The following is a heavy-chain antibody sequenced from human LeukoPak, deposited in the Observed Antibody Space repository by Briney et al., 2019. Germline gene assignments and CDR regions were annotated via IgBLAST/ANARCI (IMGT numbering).Heavy chain of an antibody. CDR1: GYSFTSYW. V-gene: IGHV5-51*01. Sequence: GESLQISCKGSGYSFTSYWIGWVRQMPGKGLEWMGIIYPGDSDTRYSPSFQGQVTISADKSISTAYLQWSSLKASDTAMYYCARLTYYDSSGYYSPRLDYWGQGTLVTVSS. CDR3: ARLTYYDSSGYYSPRLDY. J-gene: IGHJ4*02. CDR2: IYPGDSDT. D-gene: IGHD3-22*01.